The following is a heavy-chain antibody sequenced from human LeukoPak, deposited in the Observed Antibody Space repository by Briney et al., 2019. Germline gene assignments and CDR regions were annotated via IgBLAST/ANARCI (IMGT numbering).Heavy chain of an antibody. Sequence: SVKVSCKASGGTFSSYAISWVRQAPGQGLEWMGGIIPIFGTANYAQKFQGRVTIIADESTSTAYMVLSSLISEDTAVYYCARVAPATVAGTNWGQGTLVTVSS. J-gene: IGHJ4*02. CDR3: ARVAPATVAGTN. CDR1: GGTFSSYA. CDR2: IIPIFGTA. V-gene: IGHV1-69*13. D-gene: IGHD6-19*01.